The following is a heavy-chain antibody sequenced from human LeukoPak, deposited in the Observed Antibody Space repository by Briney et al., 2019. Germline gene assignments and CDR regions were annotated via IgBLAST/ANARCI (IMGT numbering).Heavy chain of an antibody. CDR2: IWNDGSNK. Sequence: GGSLRLSCAASGFTFSRYGMHWVRQAPGKGLEWVAVIWNDGSNKYYADSVKGRFTISGDNYKSMLYLQMDSLRDEDTALYYCARDYTAVAVADHPGGNWFDPRGQGALVTVSS. CDR3: ARDYTAVAVADHPGGNWFDP. V-gene: IGHV3-33*01. CDR1: GFTFSRYG. J-gene: IGHJ5*02. D-gene: IGHD6-19*01.